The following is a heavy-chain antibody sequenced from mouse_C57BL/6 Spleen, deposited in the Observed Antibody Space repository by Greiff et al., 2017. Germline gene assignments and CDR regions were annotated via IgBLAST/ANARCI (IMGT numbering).Heavy chain of an antibody. Sequence: QVQLQQPGAELVRPGSSVKLSCKASGYTFTSYWMHWVKQRPIQGLEWIGNIDPSDSETHYNQKFKDKATLTVDKSSSAAYMQLSSLTSEDSAVYYCARSGGYYSSSYVNYFDYWGQGTTLTVSS. CDR2: IDPSDSET. D-gene: IGHD1-1*01. J-gene: IGHJ2*01. CDR3: ARSGGYYSSSYVNYFDY. V-gene: IGHV1-52*01. CDR1: GYTFTSYW.